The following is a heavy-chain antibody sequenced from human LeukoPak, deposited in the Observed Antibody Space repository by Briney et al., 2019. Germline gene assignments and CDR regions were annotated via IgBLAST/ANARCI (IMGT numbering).Heavy chain of an antibody. Sequence: SETLSLTCTVSSASISTYYWSWIRQPPGKGLEWIGYIYHSGTSNYNPSLKSRVTISVDTSKNQFSLKLSSVTAADTAVYYCAARPLRHWFDPWGQGTLVTVSS. CDR2: IYHSGTS. CDR1: SASISTYY. J-gene: IGHJ5*02. V-gene: IGHV4-59*12. CDR3: AARPLRHWFDP. D-gene: IGHD6-6*01.